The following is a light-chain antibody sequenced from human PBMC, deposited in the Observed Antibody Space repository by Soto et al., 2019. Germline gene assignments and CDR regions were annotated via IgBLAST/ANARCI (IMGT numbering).Light chain of an antibody. CDR3: QQYHSYWT. CDR1: QNIRNW. CDR2: DAS. V-gene: IGKV1-5*01. J-gene: IGKJ1*01. Sequence: GGSVPITCRASQNIRNWLAWYQQKPGKAPNPLIYDASSLESGVPQRFSGSGSGTEFTLTISSLQTDDFSTYYCQQYHSYWTVGQGTKVDIK.